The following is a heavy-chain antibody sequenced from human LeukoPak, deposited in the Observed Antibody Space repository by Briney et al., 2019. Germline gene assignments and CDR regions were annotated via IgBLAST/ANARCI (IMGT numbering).Heavy chain of an antibody. CDR3: ARDGKAATDAFDI. V-gene: IGHV1-69*13. J-gene: IGHJ3*02. CDR1: GGTFSSYA. D-gene: IGHD2-15*01. Sequence: SVKVSCKASGGTFSSYAISWVRQAPGQGLEWMGGIIPIFGTANYAQKFQGRVTITADESTSTAYMELSSLRAEDTAVYYCARDGKAATDAFDIWGQGTMVTVSS. CDR2: IIPIFGTA.